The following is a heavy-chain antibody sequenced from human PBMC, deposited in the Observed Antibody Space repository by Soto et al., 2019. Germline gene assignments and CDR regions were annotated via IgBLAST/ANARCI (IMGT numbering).Heavy chain of an antibody. D-gene: IGHD6-6*01. CDR3: ASSIAARPDPFYYYYGMDV. J-gene: IGHJ6*02. CDR2: IIPIFGTA. CDR1: GGTFSSYA. Sequence: GASVKVSCKASGGTFSSYAISWVRQAPGQGLEWMGGIIPIFGTANYAQKFQGRVTITADESTNTAYMELSSLRSEDTAVYYCASSIAARPDPFYYYYGMDVWGQGTTVTVSS. V-gene: IGHV1-69*13.